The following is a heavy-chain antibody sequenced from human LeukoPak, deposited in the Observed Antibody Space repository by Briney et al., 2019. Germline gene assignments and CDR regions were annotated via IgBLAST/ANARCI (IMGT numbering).Heavy chain of an antibody. Sequence: SETLSLTCTVSGGSISGYYWNWIRQPPGKGLERLGYIHPSGNSDYNPSLKSRVSMSVDTSKKQISLRLSSVTAADTAVYYCTRRTRIVAGVYNIDFWGQGTLVTVSS. V-gene: IGHV4-4*09. CDR3: TRRTRIVAGVYNIDF. D-gene: IGHD6-25*01. J-gene: IGHJ4*02. CDR2: IHPSGNS. CDR1: GGSISGYY.